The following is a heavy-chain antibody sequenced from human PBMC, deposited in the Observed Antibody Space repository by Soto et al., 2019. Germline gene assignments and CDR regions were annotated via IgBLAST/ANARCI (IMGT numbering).Heavy chain of an antibody. CDR1: GFSLSTSEVG. CDR2: IYWDDDK. CDR3: AQSVRPRIFSV. J-gene: IGHJ6*02. D-gene: IGHD6-25*01. V-gene: IGHV2-5*02. Sequence: QITLKESGPPLVKPTQTLTLTCIFSGFSLSTSEVGVGWVRQPPGKALEWVALIYWDDDKRYSPSLKSRLTNTKDTSKNQVVLTMTNMDAADTATDYGAQSVRPRIFSVWGQGTTVTVSS.